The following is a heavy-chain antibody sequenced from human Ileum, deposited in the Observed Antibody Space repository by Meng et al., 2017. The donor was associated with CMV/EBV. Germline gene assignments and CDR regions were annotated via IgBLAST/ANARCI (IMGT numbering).Heavy chain of an antibody. CDR2: INWSGGST. D-gene: IGHD3-16*02. V-gene: IGHV3-20*03. CDR3: ARDQRSWGSYRYPFDY. J-gene: IGHJ4*02. Sequence: SGFTFDNYCMSCVRQAPGKGLEWVSGINWSGGSTGYADSVKGRFTISRDNAKNSLYLQMNSLRAEDTALYYCARDQRSWGSYRYPFDYWGQGTLVTVSS. CDR1: GFTFDNYC.